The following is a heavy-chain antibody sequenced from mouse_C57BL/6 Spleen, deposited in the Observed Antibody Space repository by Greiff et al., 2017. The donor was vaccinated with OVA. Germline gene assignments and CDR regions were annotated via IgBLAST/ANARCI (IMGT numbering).Heavy chain of an antibody. J-gene: IGHJ3*01. CDR3: ARKGGAPWFAY. V-gene: IGHV1-64*01. CDR2: IHPNSGST. Sequence: QVQLQQSGAELLKPGASVKLSCKASGYTFTSYWMHWVKQRPGQGLEWIGMIHPNSGSTNYNEKFKSKATLTVDKSSSTAYMQLSSLTSEDSAVYYCARKGGAPWFAYWGQGTLVTVSA. D-gene: IGHD1-1*02. CDR1: GYTFTSYW.